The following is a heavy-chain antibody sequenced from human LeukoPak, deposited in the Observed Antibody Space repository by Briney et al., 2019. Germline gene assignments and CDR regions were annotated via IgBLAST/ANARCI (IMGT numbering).Heavy chain of an antibody. CDR2: IRYDGSNK. CDR3: AKDREYSSGWPRVDY. Sequence: PGGSLRLSCAASGFTFSSYGKHGVLQAPGKGLEWVTFIRYDGSNKYYADSVKGRFTISRDNSKNTLYLQMNSLRAEDTAVYYCAKDREYSSGWPRVDYWGQGTLVTVSS. CDR1: GFTFSSYG. D-gene: IGHD6-19*01. V-gene: IGHV3-30*02. J-gene: IGHJ4*02.